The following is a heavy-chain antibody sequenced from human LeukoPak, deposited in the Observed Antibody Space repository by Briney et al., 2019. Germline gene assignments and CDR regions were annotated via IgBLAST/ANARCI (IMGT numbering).Heavy chain of an antibody. CDR1: GFTFSSYA. V-gene: IGHV3-30-3*01. D-gene: IGHD2-21*02. Sequence: GGSLRLSCAASGFTFSSYAMHWVRQAPGKGLEWVAVISYDGSNKYYADSVKGRFTISRDNSKNTLYLQMNSLRAEDTAVYYCARVYQYCGGDCYSPWFDPWGQGTLVTVSS. J-gene: IGHJ5*02. CDR2: ISYDGSNK. CDR3: ARVYQYCGGDCYSPWFDP.